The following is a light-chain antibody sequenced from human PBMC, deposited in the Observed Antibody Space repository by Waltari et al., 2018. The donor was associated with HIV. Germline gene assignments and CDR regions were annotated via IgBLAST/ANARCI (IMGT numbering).Light chain of an antibody. CDR1: ALPKHD. V-gene: IGLV3-25*03. J-gene: IGLJ2*01. CDR3: QSTDITGTQVV. Sequence: SYELTQPPSVSVSPGQKARITCFGDALPKHDAYWYQQKQGQAPVLVIYQGTERPSGIPERFSGSTSGTTVTLTITGVQAEDEADYYCQSTDITGTQVVFGGGTKLTVL. CDR2: QGT.